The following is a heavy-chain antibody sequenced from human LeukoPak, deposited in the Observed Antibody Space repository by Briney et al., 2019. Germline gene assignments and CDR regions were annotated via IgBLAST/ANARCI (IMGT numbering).Heavy chain of an antibody. CDR3: ARSSGYPPSDLDY. J-gene: IGHJ4*02. CDR2: IIPIFGTA. D-gene: IGHD3-22*01. V-gene: IGHV1-69*06. CDR1: SYTFTSYA. Sequence: SVKVSCKASSYTFTSYAISWVRQAPGQGLEWMGGIIPIFGTANYAQKFQGRVTITADKSTSTAYMELSSLRSEDTAVYYCARSSGYPPSDLDYWGQGTLVTVSS.